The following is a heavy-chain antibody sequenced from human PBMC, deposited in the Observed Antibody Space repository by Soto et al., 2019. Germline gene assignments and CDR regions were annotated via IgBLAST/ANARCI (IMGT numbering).Heavy chain of an antibody. Sequence: SCKASGYTFTDYAMHLVRKAPGKGLEWVALISYDGSDKDYAESVKGRFTISRDNSRNTLFLQMNSLRAEDTAVYYCARDYYKYYDSSGYYRSPAYWGQGTLVTVSS. J-gene: IGHJ4*02. CDR1: GYTFTDYA. V-gene: IGHV3-30-3*01. CDR2: ISYDGSDK. D-gene: IGHD3-22*01. CDR3: ARDYYKYYDSSGYYRSPAY.